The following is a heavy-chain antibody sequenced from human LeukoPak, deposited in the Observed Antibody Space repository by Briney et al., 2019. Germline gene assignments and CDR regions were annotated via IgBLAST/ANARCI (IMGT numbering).Heavy chain of an antibody. V-gene: IGHV3-74*01. CDR3: VSFYETY. D-gene: IGHD2/OR15-2a*01. Sequence: GGSLRPSCAASGSYWMHWVRQAPGKGLVWVSHINSDGSWTSYADSVKGRFTISKDNAKNTVYLQMNNLRAEDTAVYYCVSFYETYWGRGTLVTVSS. J-gene: IGHJ4*02. CDR1: GSYW. CDR2: INSDGSWT.